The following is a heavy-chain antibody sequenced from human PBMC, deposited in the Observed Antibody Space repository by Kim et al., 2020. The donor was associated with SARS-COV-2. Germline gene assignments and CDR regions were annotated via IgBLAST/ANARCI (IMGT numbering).Heavy chain of an antibody. V-gene: IGHV4-34*09. Sequence: NTNPSPKSRVTISVDTSKNQFSLKLSSVTAADTAVYYCARGGWTGSLDYWGQGTLVTVSS. D-gene: IGHD1-1*01. J-gene: IGHJ4*02. CDR3: ARGGWTGSLDY.